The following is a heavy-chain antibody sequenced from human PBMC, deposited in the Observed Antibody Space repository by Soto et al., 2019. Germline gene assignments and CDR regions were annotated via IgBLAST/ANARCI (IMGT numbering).Heavy chain of an antibody. J-gene: IGHJ4*02. V-gene: IGHV3-7*01. CDR3: ARDPNDY. CDR2: IKQDGSEK. CDR1: GFTFSNYW. Sequence: GGSMRLSCAASGFTFSNYWMSWVRQAPGKGLEWLANIKQDGSEKYYVDSVKGRFTISRDNAKNSLYLQMNSLRAEDTAVYYCARDPNDYWGLGTLVTVSS.